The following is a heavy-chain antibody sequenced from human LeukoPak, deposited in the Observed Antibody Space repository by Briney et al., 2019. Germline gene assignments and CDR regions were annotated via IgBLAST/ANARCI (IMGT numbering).Heavy chain of an antibody. CDR3: ARDVVLIVYAYFDY. V-gene: IGHV3-21*01. Sequence: GGSLRLSCAASGFTFNTYSMNWVRQAPGKGLEWVSSISDNSNYIYYSDSVEGRFTISRDNAKNSLYLQMNSLRVEDTAVYYCARDVVLIVYAYFDYWGQGTLVTVSS. J-gene: IGHJ4*02. CDR1: GFTFNTYS. CDR2: ISDNSNYI. D-gene: IGHD2-8*01.